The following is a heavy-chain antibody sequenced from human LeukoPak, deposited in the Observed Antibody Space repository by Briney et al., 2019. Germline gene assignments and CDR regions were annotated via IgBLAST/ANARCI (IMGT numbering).Heavy chain of an antibody. D-gene: IGHD6-13*01. CDR2: ISYDGKNK. CDR1: EFTASDNY. V-gene: IGHV3-30*03. CDR3: ASHWAQQVVSDY. J-gene: IGHJ4*02. Sequence: PGGSLRLSCAASEFTASDNYMSWVRQAPGKGLEWVAVISYDGKNKYYADVVKGRFTISRDNSKNTLYLQMNSLRPEDTAVYYCASHWAQQVVSDYWGQGTLVTVSS.